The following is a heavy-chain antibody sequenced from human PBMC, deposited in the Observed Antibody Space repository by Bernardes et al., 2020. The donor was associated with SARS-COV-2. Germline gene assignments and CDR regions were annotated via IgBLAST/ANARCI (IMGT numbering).Heavy chain of an antibody. Sequence: GESLMISCTGSGYSFTSYWIGWVRQMPGKGLEWMGIIYPGDSDTRYSPSFQGQVTISADKSITTAYLQWSSLKASETAMYYCARRTMDPSGYYGMDVWDEGTTVTVSS. CDR2: IYPGDSDT. J-gene: IGHJ6*04. CDR1: GYSFTSYW. CDR3: ARRTMDPSGYYGMDV. D-gene: IGHD3-10*01. V-gene: IGHV5-51*01.